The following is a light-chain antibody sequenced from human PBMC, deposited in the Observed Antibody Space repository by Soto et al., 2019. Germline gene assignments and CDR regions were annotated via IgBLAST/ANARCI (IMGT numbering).Light chain of an antibody. J-gene: IGKJ4*01. CDR2: DAS. Sequence: DIPMTQSPSTLSASLGDRVTITCRASQSINRWLAWYQQKPGRAPNLLISDASTLQSGVPSRFSGSGSGTEFTLTISSLQPDDFATYYCQQYSTYSVTFGGGTKVEIK. CDR3: QQYSTYSVT. CDR1: QSINRW. V-gene: IGKV1-5*01.